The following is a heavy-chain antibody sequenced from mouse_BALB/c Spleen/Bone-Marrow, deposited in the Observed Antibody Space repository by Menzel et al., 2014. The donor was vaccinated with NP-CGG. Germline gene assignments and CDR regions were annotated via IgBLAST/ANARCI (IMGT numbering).Heavy chain of an antibody. J-gene: IGHJ2*01. CDR3: ARLTYYGLSDY. CDR1: GFDFSRYW. Sequence: EVKVEESGGGLVQPGGSLKLSCTASGFDFSRYWMSWVRRAPGKGLQWIGEINPESSTINYTPSLKEKFIISRDNAKNTLYLQMNKVRSEDTALYYCARLTYYGLSDYWGQGTTLTVSS. CDR2: INPESSTI. V-gene: IGHV4-1*02. D-gene: IGHD1-2*01.